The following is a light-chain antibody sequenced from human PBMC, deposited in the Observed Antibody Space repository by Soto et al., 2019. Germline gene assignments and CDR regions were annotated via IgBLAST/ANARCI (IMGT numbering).Light chain of an antibody. CDR2: EDI. CDR1: SSDVGSYSL. J-gene: IGLJ1*01. CDR3: YTYAGGSTYL. Sequence: QSALAQPASVSGSPGQSITISCTGTSSDVGSYSLLSWYQHHPGKAPKLIIYEDIKGPSGVSNRFSGSKSGNTASLRISGLQAEDEADYYCYTYAGGSTYLFGTGTKVPVL. V-gene: IGLV2-23*01.